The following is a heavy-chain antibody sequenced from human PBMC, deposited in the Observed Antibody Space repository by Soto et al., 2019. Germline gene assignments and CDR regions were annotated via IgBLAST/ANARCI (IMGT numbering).Heavy chain of an antibody. CDR2: MNPNSGNT. Sequence: ASEKVSCKASGYTFTSYDINWVRQATGQGLEWMGWMNPNSGNTGYAQKFQGRVTMTRNTSISTAYMELSSLRSEDTAVYYCASSVDTAIGDYYYGMDVGPRDHGHRLL. CDR1: GYTFTSYD. D-gene: IGHD5-18*01. V-gene: IGHV1-8*01. J-gene: IGHJ6*02. CDR3: ASSVDTAIGDYYYGMDV.